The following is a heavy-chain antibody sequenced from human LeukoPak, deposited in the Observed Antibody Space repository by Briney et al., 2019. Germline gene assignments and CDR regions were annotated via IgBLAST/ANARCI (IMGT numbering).Heavy chain of an antibody. J-gene: IGHJ4*02. CDR1: GFTFSSYG. D-gene: IGHD3-3*01. CDR2: ISYDGSNK. Sequence: GRSLRLSCAASGFTFSSYGMHWVRQAPGKGLEWVAVISYDGSNKYYADSVEGRFTISRDNSKNTLYLQMNSLRAEDTAVYYCATPVDFWSGYSSFDYWGQGTLVTVSS. CDR3: ATPVDFWSGYSSFDY. V-gene: IGHV3-30*03.